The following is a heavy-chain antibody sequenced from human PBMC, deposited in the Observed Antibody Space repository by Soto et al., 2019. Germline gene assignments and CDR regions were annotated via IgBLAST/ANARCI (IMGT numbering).Heavy chain of an antibody. CDR1: GFTFSSYD. CDR2: IGTAGDT. J-gene: IGHJ4*02. Sequence: EVQLVESGGGLVQPGGSLRLSCAASGFTFSSYDMHWVRQATGKGLEWVSAIGTAGDTYYPGSVKGRFTISRENAKNSLYLQMNSLRAGDTAVYYCARGKAVATGEFDYWGQGTLVTVSS. D-gene: IGHD6-19*01. CDR3: ARGKAVATGEFDY. V-gene: IGHV3-13*01.